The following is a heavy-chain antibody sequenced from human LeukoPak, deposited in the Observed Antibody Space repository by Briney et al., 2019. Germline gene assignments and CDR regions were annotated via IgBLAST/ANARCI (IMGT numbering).Heavy chain of an antibody. CDR3: ARERAAVVAATRVPGS. D-gene: IGHD2-15*01. CDR2: INPSGGST. CDR1: GYTFTSYA. V-gene: IGHV1-46*01. Sequence: ASVKVSCKASGYTFTSYAMNWVRQAPGQGLEWMGVINPSGGSTTYAQKFQGRVTMTRDTSTSTVYMELSNLRSEDTAVYYCARERAAVVAATRVPGSWGQGTLVTVSS. J-gene: IGHJ5*02.